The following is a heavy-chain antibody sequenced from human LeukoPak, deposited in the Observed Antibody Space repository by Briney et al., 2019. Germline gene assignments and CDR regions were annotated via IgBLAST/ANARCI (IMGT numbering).Heavy chain of an antibody. Sequence: PGGSLRLSCAASGFTVSSNYMSWVRQAPGKGLEWVSVIYSGGSTYYADSVKGRFTISRDNSKNTLYLQMNSLRAEDTAVYYCANSASGSYYNNWGQGTLVTVSS. CDR1: GFTVSSNY. J-gene: IGHJ4*02. CDR2: IYSGGST. CDR3: ANSASGSYYNN. V-gene: IGHV3-53*01. D-gene: IGHD3-10*01.